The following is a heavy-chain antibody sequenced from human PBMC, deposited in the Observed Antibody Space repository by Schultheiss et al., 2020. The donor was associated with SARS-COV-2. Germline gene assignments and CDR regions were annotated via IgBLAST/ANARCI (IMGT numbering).Heavy chain of an antibody. CDR3: ARDYRSHYIPNYYYYYMDV. CDR1: GFTFSSYW. D-gene: IGHD1-26*01. CDR2: IKQDGSEK. V-gene: IGHV3-7*01. Sequence: RGSLRLSCAASGFTFSSYWMSWVRQAPGKGLEWVANIKQDGSEKYYVDSVKGRFTISRDNAKNSLYLQMNSLRAEDTTVYYCARDYRSHYIPNYYYYYMDVWGKGTTVTVAS. J-gene: IGHJ6*03.